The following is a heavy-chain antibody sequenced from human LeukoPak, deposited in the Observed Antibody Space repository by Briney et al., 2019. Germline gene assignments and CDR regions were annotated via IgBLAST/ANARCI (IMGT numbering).Heavy chain of an antibody. D-gene: IGHD6-13*01. Sequence: SETLSLTCAVYGGSFSSYSWSWIRQPPGKGLQWIGEINHSGGTNYNPSLKSRVTISLDTSKNQVSLKLNSVTAADTAVYYCARELTSRWIDYWGQGTLVTVSS. CDR2: INHSGGT. CDR1: GGSFSSYS. V-gene: IGHV4-34*01. J-gene: IGHJ4*02. CDR3: ARELTSRWIDY.